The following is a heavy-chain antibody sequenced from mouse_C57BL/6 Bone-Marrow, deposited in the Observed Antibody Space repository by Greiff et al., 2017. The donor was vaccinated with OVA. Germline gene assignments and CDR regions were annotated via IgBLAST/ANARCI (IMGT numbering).Heavy chain of an antibody. CDR1: GYTFTSYW. CDR3: ARSNYPYYYAMDY. D-gene: IGHD2-5*01. CDR2: IDPSDSYT. Sequence: LQQPGAELVMPGASVKLSCKASGYTFTSYWMHWVKQRPGQGLEWIGEIDPSDSYTNYNQKFKGKSTLTVDKSSSTAYMQLSSLTSEDSAVYYCARSNYPYYYAMDYWGQGTSVTVSS. V-gene: IGHV1-69*01. J-gene: IGHJ4*01.